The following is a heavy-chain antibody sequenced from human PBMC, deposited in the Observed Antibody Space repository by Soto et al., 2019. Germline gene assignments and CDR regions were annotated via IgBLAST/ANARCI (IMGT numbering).Heavy chain of an antibody. CDR1: GFTFSSYA. J-gene: IGHJ6*02. Sequence: GGSLRLSCAASGFTFSSYAMSWVRQAPGKGLEWVSTISGSGGGTYYADSMKGRFTISRDNSKNTLYLQMNSLRAEDTAVYYCAKRAQQWLAPTYYYYYGMDVWGQGTTVTVSS. CDR2: ISGSGGGT. D-gene: IGHD6-19*01. V-gene: IGHV3-23*01. CDR3: AKRAQQWLAPTYYYYYGMDV.